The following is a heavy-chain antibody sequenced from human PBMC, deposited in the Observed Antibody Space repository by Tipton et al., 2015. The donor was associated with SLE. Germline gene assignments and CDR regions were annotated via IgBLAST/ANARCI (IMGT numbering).Heavy chain of an antibody. CDR3: ARDEYRYDATGYHLLGHFDF. Sequence: TLSLTCAVSGYSISNDNWWGWIRQPPGKGLEWIGYVYDIDSTNYNPSLKSRVTISLDPSKNQFSLKLSSVTAADTAIYYCARDEYRYDATGYHLLGHFDFWGQGTLVTVSS. D-gene: IGHD3-22*01. J-gene: IGHJ4*02. CDR2: VYDIDST. V-gene: IGHV4-28*03. CDR1: GYSISNDNW.